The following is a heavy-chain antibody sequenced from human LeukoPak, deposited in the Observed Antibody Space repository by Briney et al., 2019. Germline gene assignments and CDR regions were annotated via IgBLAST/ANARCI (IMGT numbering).Heavy chain of an antibody. V-gene: IGHV1-69*13. J-gene: IGHJ4*02. CDR1: GGTLSKYA. D-gene: IGHD3-9*01. CDR3: ARSYDILTGYYVY. Sequence: AVKVSCKASGGTLSKYAISWVRQAPGQGLEWMGGIIPMFATAHYAQKFQDRVTIIADESTSTAYMELSSLRSEDTAVYYCARSYDILTGYYVYWGQGSLVTVSS. CDR2: IIPMFATA.